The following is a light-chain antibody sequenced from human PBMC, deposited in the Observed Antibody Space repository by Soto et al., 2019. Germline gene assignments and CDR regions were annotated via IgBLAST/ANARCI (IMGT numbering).Light chain of an antibody. V-gene: IGKV1-39*01. CDR1: QSITTY. CDR3: HQSYTLPL. Sequence: DIPMTQSPSSLAASVGDRVTITCRTSQSITTYLNWYQQKPGKDPKLLINAASTLQSGVPSRFSGSGSGTDFTLTITSLQPEDFATYFCHQSYTLPLFGQGTRL. J-gene: IGKJ5*01. CDR2: AAS.